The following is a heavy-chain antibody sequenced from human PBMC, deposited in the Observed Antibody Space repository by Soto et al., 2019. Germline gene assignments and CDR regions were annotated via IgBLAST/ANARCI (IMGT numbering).Heavy chain of an antibody. Sequence: SETLYLTCTVSGGSISSSSYYWGWIRQPPGKGLEWIGSIYYSGSTYYNPSLKSRVTISVDTSKNQFSLKLSSVTAADTAVYYCARLRVLRGYGDFDYWGQGTLVTVYS. CDR1: GGSISSSSYY. J-gene: IGHJ4*02. CDR2: IYYSGST. D-gene: IGHD4-17*01. CDR3: ARLRVLRGYGDFDY. V-gene: IGHV4-39*01.